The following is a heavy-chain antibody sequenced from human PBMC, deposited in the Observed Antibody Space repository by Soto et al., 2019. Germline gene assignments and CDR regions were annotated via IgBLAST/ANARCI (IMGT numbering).Heavy chain of an antibody. V-gene: IGHV4-39*01. CDR2: IYYSGST. D-gene: IGHD5-12*01. J-gene: IGHJ6*02. CDR3: ARRGSYYYYGMDV. CDR1: GGSISSSSYY. Sequence: SETLALTFTVSGGSISSSSYYWGWIRQPPGKGLEWIGSIYYSGSTYYNPSLKSRVTISVDTSKNQFSLKLSSVTAADTAVYYCARRGSYYYYGMDVWGQGTTVTVSS.